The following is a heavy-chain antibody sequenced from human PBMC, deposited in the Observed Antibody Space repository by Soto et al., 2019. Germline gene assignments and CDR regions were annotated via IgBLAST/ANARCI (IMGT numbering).Heavy chain of an antibody. V-gene: IGHV1-18*03. J-gene: IGHJ6*02. CDR1: GYTFTSYG. CDR2: ISAYNGNT. D-gene: IGHD3-3*01. CDR3: ARGGEYYDFWSGYYCMDV. Sequence: QVQLVQSGAEVKKPGASVKVSCKASGYTFTSYGISWVRQAPGQGLEWMGWISAYNGNTNYAQKLQGRVTMTTDTSTRTGYMEMMSLRSDVMAVSYCARGGEYYDFWSGYYCMDVWGQGTTVTVSS.